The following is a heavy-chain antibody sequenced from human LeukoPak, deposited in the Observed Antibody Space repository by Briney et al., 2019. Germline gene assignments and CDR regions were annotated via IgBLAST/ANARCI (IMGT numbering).Heavy chain of an antibody. J-gene: IGHJ4*02. CDR2: IYYSGST. CDR3: ARQIRTKYYYDSSGYPFDY. D-gene: IGHD3-22*01. Sequence: QPSETLSLTCTVSGGSISSYYWSWIRQPPGKGLEWIGYIYYSGSTNYNPSLKSRVTISVDTSKNQFSLKLSSVTAADTAVYYCARQIRTKYYYDSSGYPFDYWGQGTLVTVSS. V-gene: IGHV4-59*01. CDR1: GGSISSYY.